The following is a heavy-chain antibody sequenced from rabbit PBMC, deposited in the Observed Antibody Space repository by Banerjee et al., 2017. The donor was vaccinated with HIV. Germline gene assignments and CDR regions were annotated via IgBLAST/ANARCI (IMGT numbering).Heavy chain of an antibody. D-gene: IGHD7-1*01. V-gene: IGHV1S40*01. CDR2: IYTGDGNT. Sequence: QSLEESGGDLVKPGASLTLTCTASGISFSSSYYMCWVRQAPGKGLEWIACIYTGDGNTVYANWAKGRFTISKTSSTTVTLQLNSLTAADTATYFCVRETETYAGYAGYTYYFNLWGQGTLVTVS. CDR1: GISFSSSYY. CDR3: VRETETYAGYAGYTYYFNL. J-gene: IGHJ4*01.